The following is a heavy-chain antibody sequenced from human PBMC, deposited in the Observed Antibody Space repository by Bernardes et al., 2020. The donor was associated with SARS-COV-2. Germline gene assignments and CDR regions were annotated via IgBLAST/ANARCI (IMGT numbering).Heavy chain of an antibody. D-gene: IGHD3-3*01. J-gene: IGHJ5*02. CDR1: GGSISSSNW. CDR3: AGNLNRPNTYYDFWSGVNWFDP. V-gene: IGHV4-4*02. Sequence: SETLSLTCAVSGGSISSSNWWSWVRQPPGKGLEWIGEIYHSGSTNYNPSLKSRVTISVDKSKNQFSLKLSSVTAADTAVYYCAGNLNRPNTYYDFWSGVNWFDPWGQGTLVTVSS. CDR2: IYHSGST.